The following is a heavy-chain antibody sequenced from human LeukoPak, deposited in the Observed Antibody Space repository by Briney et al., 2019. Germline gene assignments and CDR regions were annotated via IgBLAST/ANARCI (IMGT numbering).Heavy chain of an antibody. CDR2: ISYDGSDK. V-gene: IGHV3-30*18. CDR1: RFTFSNYV. CDR3: AKDPRRYSRTRGYFDY. D-gene: IGHD6-13*01. Sequence: GGSLRLSCAASRFTFSNYVMHWVRQAPGKGLEGVAVISYDGSDKYYADSVKGRFTISRDNSKNTLYLQMNSLRAEDTAVYYCAKDPRRYSRTRGYFDYWGQRTLVTASS. J-gene: IGHJ4*02.